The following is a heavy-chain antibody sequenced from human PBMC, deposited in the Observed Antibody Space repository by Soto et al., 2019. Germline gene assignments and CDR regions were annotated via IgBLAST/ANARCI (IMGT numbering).Heavy chain of an antibody. D-gene: IGHD6-19*01. V-gene: IGHV4-61*08. CDR3: TREQSDDNYFDP. CDR2: IYYSGGT. J-gene: IGHJ5*02. Sequence: QVKLPQSGPGLVKPSETLSLPCTASGAALRSGGYFYPWVRQPPGKGLEWLGSIYYSGGTNYNPSLKSRVTISLDKSKSQFSLRLISVTAADTAVYYCTREQSDDNYFDPWGQGTLVTVSS. CDR1: GAALRSGGYF.